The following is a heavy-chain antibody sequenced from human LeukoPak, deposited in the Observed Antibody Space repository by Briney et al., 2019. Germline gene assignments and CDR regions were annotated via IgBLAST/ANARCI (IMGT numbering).Heavy chain of an antibody. V-gene: IGHV4-59*01. J-gene: IGHJ4*02. D-gene: IGHD5-24*01. CDR3: ARQDLQWGYFDY. CDR2: IYYSGST. CDR1: GGSISSYY. Sequence: SETLSLTCTVSGGSISSYYWSWIRQPPGKGLEWIGYIYYSGSTNYNPSLKSRVTISVDTSKNQFSLKLSSVTAADTAVYYCARQDLQWGYFDYWGQGTLVTVSS.